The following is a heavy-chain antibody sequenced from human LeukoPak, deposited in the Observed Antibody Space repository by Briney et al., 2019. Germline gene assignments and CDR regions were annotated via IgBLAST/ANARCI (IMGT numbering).Heavy chain of an antibody. D-gene: IGHD3-10*01. Sequence: GGSLRLSCSASGFTFSAYAMHWVRQAPGKGLEYVSAISPNGGSTYYADSVKGRFTISRDNSKNTVYLQMSSLRIEDTAVYHCMTRARGPPHYWGQGTLVTVSS. CDR3: MTRARGPPHY. V-gene: IGHV3-64D*06. CDR2: ISPNGGST. J-gene: IGHJ4*02. CDR1: GFTFSAYA.